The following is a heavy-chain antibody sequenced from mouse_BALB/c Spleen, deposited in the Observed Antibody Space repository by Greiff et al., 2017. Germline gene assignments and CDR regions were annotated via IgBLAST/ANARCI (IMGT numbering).Heavy chain of an antibody. CDR2: ISDGGSYT. CDR3: ARNPLITTVVATDY. Sequence: EVKVVESGGGLVKPGGSLKLSCAASGFTFSDYYMYWVRQTPEKRLEWVATISDGGSYTYYPDSGKGRFTISRDNPKNTLFLQMTSLRSEDTAMYYCARNPLITTVVATDYWGQGTTLTVSS. V-gene: IGHV5-4*02. D-gene: IGHD1-1*01. CDR1: GFTFSDYY. J-gene: IGHJ2*01.